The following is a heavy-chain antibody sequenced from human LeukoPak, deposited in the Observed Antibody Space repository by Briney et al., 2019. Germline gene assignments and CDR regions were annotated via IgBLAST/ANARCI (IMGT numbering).Heavy chain of an antibody. CDR3: AGHMLSPTAGTFEYFQH. D-gene: IGHD6-13*01. V-gene: IGHV4-39*01. CDR1: GGSISSSSYY. Sequence: SETLSLTCTVSGGSISSSSYYWGWIRQPPGKGLEWIGSIYYSGSTYYNPSLKSRVTISVDTSKNQFSLKLSSVTAADTAVYYCAGHMLSPTAGTFEYFQHWGQGTLVTVSS. CDR2: IYYSGST. J-gene: IGHJ1*01.